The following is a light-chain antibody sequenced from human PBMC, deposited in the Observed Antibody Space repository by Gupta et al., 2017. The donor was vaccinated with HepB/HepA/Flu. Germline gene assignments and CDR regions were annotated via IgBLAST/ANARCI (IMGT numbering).Light chain of an antibody. CDR1: QSVSSN. J-gene: IGKJ4*01. Sequence: EIVMTQSPATLSVSPGERATLSCRASQSVSSNLAWYQQKPGQAPRLLIYGASTRDTGNPARFSGSGYGTEFTLTISIRQSGDFAVYYCQRDKNWAPDTFGGGTKMEIK. V-gene: IGKV3-15*01. CDR2: GAS. CDR3: QRDKNWAPDT.